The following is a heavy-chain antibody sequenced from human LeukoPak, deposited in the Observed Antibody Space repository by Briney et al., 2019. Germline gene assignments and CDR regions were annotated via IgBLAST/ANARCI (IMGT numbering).Heavy chain of an antibody. CDR3: ASLHQVRGLTVFDY. V-gene: IGHV3-48*01. D-gene: IGHD3-10*01. J-gene: IGHJ4*02. CDR2: SSSSSSTI. CDR1: GFTFSSYS. Sequence: PGGSLRLSCAASGFTFSSYSMNWVRQAPGKGLEWVSYSSSSSSTIYYADSVKGRFTISRDNAKNSLYLQMNSLRAEDTAVYYCASLHQVRGLTVFDYWGQGTLVTVSS.